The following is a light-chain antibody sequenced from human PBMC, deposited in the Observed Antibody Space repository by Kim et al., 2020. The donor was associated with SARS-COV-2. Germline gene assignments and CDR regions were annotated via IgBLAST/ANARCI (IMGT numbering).Light chain of an antibody. J-gene: IGKJ4*01. Sequence: LSPGERATLSCRASQSVSSYLAWYQHKPGQAPRLLIYDASNRDTGIPARFSGSGSGTDFTLTISSLEPEDFAVYYCQQRSNWPLTFGGGTKVDIK. V-gene: IGKV3-11*01. CDR2: DAS. CDR3: QQRSNWPLT. CDR1: QSVSSY.